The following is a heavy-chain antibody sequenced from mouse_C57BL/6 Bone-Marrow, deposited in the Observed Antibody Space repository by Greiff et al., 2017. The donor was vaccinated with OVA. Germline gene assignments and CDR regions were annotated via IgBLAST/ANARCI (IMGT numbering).Heavy chain of an antibody. D-gene: IGHD1-1*01. J-gene: IGHJ2*01. CDR3: ARRPYYYGSSHPYFDY. Sequence: QVQLQQPGAELVMPGASVKLSCKASGYTFTSYWMHWVKQRPGQGLEWIGEIDPSDSYTNYNRKFKGKSTLTVDKSSSTAYMQLSSLTSEDSAVYYCARRPYYYGSSHPYFDYWGQGTTLTVSS. CDR2: IDPSDSYT. V-gene: IGHV1-69*01. CDR1: GYTFTSYW.